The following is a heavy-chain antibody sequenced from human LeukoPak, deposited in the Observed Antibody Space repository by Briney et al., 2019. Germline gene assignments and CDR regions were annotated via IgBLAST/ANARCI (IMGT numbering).Heavy chain of an antibody. CDR3: ARDYGGGVLDYDILTGYSETGY. Sequence: PGGSLRLSCAASGFTFSSYWVSWVRQAPGKGLEWVANIKQDGSEKYYVDSVRGRFTISRDNAKNSLYLQMNSLRAEDTAVCYCARDYGGGVLDYDILTGYSETGYWGQGTLVTVSS. CDR1: GFTFSSYW. CDR2: IKQDGSEK. V-gene: IGHV3-7*01. J-gene: IGHJ4*02. D-gene: IGHD3-9*01.